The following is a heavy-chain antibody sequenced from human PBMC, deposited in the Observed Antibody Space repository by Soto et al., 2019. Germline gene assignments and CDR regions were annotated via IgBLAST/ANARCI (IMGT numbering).Heavy chain of an antibody. CDR3: AKAGGMDV. J-gene: IGHJ6*02. Sequence: PGGSLRLSCAASGFTFSSYGMHWVRQAPGKGLEWVAVISYDGSNKYYADSVKGRFTISRDNSKNTLYLQMNSLRAEDTAVYYCAKAGGMDVWGQGTTVTVSS. CDR2: ISYDGSNK. V-gene: IGHV3-30*18. CDR1: GFTFSSYG.